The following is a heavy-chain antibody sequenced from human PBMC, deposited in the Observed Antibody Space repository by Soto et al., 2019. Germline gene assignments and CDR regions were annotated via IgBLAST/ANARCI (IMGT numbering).Heavy chain of an antibody. J-gene: IGHJ4*02. CDR3: AKLKRKWLVDYFDY. V-gene: IGHV3-30*18. CDR1: VFTFSSYG. CDR2: ISYDGSNK. D-gene: IGHD6-19*01. Sequence: LRLSCAASVFTFSSYGMHWVRQAPGKGLEWVAVISYDGSNKYYADSVKGRFTISRDNSKNTLYLQMNSLRAEDTAVYYCAKLKRKWLVDYFDYWGQGTLVTV.